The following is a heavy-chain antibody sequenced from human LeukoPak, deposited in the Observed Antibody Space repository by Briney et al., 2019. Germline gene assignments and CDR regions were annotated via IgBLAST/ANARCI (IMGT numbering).Heavy chain of an antibody. CDR2: ISAYNGNT. CDR3: ARDYYDSSGYYALYYYYYYYMDV. Sequence: GASVKVSCKASGYTFTSYGISWVRQAPGQGLEWMGWISAYNGNTNYAQKLQGRVTMTTDTSTSTAYMELMSLRSDDTAVYYCARDYYDSSGYYALYYYYYYYMDVWGKGTTVTVSS. V-gene: IGHV1-18*01. CDR1: GYTFTSYG. J-gene: IGHJ6*03. D-gene: IGHD3-22*01.